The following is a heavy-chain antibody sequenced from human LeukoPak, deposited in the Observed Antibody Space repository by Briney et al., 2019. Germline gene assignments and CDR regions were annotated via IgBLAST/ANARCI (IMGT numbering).Heavy chain of an antibody. CDR1: GYTFTGYY. Sequence: ASVKVSCKASGYTFTGYYMHWVRQAPGQGLEWMGWITPTRGGTNYAQKFQGRVTMTRDTSISTAYMELSRLRSDDTAVYYCAREGAQEELYYYDSSSFNWFDPWGQGTLVTVSS. CDR3: AREGAQEELYYYDSSSFNWFDP. J-gene: IGHJ5*02. D-gene: IGHD3-22*01. V-gene: IGHV1-2*02. CDR2: ITPTRGGT.